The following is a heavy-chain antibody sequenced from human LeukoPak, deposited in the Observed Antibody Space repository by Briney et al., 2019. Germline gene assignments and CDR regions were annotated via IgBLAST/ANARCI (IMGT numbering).Heavy chain of an antibody. CDR1: GFTFSSYG. J-gene: IGHJ4*02. D-gene: IGHD2-21*02. V-gene: IGHV3-30*18. Sequence: GGSLRLSCAASGFTFSSYGMHWVRQAPGKGLEWVAVISYDGSNKYYADSVKGRFTISSDNSKNTLYLQMNSLRPEDTAVYYCAKDVPGGDCYFDYWGEGTLVTVSS. CDR2: ISYDGSNK. CDR3: AKDVPGGDCYFDY.